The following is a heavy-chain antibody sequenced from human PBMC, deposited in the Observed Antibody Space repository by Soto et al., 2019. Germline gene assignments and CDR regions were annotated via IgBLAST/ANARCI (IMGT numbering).Heavy chain of an antibody. CDR3: ARFRAPRRQLISMSFHL. V-gene: IGHV5-51*01. Sequence: GESLKISCKASGYDFTNYWVAWVRQTPGRGLEWMGMIYPGDSDIRYNPSFRGRVTISADKSITSAFVQWGSLKASDSAIYYCARFRAPRRQLISMSFHLWGLGTLVSVPS. J-gene: IGHJ4*03. D-gene: IGHD6-13*01. CDR1: GYDFTNYW. CDR2: IYPGDSDI.